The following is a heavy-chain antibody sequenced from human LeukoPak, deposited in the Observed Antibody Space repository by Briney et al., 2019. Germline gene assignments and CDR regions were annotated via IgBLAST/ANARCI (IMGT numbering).Heavy chain of an antibody. J-gene: IGHJ5*02. CDR3: ARTSDDFWSGWFDP. CDR1: GASISSYY. Sequence: SETLSLTCTVSGASISSYYRSWVRQPAGKGLEWVGLMYTSGSTNYNPSLKSRVTMSIDTSKNQLSLRLSSVTAADTAVYYCARTSDDFWSGWFDPWGQGTLVTVSS. V-gene: IGHV4-4*07. D-gene: IGHD3-3*01. CDR2: MYTSGST.